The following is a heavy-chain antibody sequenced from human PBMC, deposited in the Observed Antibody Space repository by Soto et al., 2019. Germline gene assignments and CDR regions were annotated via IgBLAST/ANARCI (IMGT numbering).Heavy chain of an antibody. CDR1: GGTINTVNYY. Sequence: QVQLQESGPGLVKTSQTLSLTCTVTGGTINTVNYYWSWIRQSPDKGLEWIGNIYNGGTTYNNPSLTSRVTISVDTSNNQFSLKLSSVSAADTAVYYCARGPSGDKVDYWGQGTLVTVSS. D-gene: IGHD7-27*01. J-gene: IGHJ4*02. V-gene: IGHV4-30-4*01. CDR3: ARGPSGDKVDY. CDR2: IYNGGTT.